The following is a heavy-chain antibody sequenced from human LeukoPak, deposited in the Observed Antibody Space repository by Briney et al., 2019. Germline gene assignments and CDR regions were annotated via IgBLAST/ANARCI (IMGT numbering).Heavy chain of an antibody. CDR2: ISAYNGNT. D-gene: IGHD2-2*01. J-gene: IGHJ6*02. CDR3: ARDRKVPAAINYYYYGMDV. Sequence: ASVKVSCKASGYTFPSYGISWVRQAPGQGLEWMGWISAYNGNTNYAQKLQGRVTMTTDTSTSTAYMELRSLRSDDTAVYYCARDRKVPAAINYYYYGMDVWGQGTTDTVSS. V-gene: IGHV1-18*01. CDR1: GYTFPSYG.